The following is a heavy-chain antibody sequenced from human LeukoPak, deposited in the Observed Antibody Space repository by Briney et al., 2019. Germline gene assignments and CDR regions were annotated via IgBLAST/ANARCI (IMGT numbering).Heavy chain of an antibody. J-gene: IGHJ4*02. D-gene: IGHD6-19*01. CDR2: ISSSSSYI. Sequence: GGSLRLSCAASGFTFSSYSMNWVRQAPGKGLEWVSSISSSSSYIYYADSVKGRFTISRDNAKNSLYLQMNSLRAEDTAVYYCARDGSKTVAGTDFDYWGQGTLVTVSS. V-gene: IGHV3-21*01. CDR1: GFTFSSYS. CDR3: ARDGSKTVAGTDFDY.